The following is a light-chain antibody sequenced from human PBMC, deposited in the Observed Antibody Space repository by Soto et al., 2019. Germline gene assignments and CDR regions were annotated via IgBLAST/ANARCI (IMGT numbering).Light chain of an antibody. CDR2: GAS. V-gene: IGKV3-11*01. J-gene: IGKJ4*01. Sequence: EILMTQSPATLSVSPGETTRLSCGASQSINSDVAWYQQKVGQTPRLLIHGASTRATGIPARFSGSGSATDFTHTISSLETEDFAVYYCQQRSNWHQLTFGGGTKVDIK. CDR3: QQRSNWHQLT. CDR1: QSINSD.